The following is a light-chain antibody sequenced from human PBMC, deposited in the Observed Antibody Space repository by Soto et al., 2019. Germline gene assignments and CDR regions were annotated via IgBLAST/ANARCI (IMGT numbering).Light chain of an antibody. CDR3: QQYFDVQFG. J-gene: IGKJ4*01. Sequence: DIVMTQSPDSLAVSLGERATMNCKCSRSVLYKSNNKNHLAWYQQKPGQPPQLIIYWASTRESGVPERFSGTRSGTDFTLTISSLEAEDVAFYWCQQYFDVQFGFGGGTKVDI. CDR2: WAS. CDR1: RSVLYKSNNKNH. V-gene: IGKV4-1*01.